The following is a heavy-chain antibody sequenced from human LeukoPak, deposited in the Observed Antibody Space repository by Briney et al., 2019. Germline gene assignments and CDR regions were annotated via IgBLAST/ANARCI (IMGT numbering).Heavy chain of an antibody. CDR1: GFTFSSYA. CDR3: ARDVARRVGVDF. CDR2: ISGSGGST. D-gene: IGHD2-2*01. J-gene: IGHJ4*02. V-gene: IGHV3-23*01. Sequence: GGSLRLSCAASGFTFSSYAMSWVRQAPGKGLEWVSAISGSGGSTYYADSVKGRFTISRDNSKNTLYLQMNSLRDEDTAVYYCARDVARRVGVDFWGQGTLVTVSS.